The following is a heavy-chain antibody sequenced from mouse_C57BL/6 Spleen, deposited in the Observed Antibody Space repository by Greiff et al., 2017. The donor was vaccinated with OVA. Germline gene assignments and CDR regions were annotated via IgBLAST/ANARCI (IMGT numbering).Heavy chain of an antibody. CDR3: ARGGITTVVAD. CDR2: IYPGSGST. CDR1: GYTFTSYW. V-gene: IGHV1-55*01. Sequence: QVQLKQPGAELVKPGASVKMSCKASGYTFTSYWITWVKQRPGQGLEWIGDIYPGSGSTNYNEKFKSKATLTVDTSSCTAYMQRSSLTSEDSAVYYCARGGITTVVADWGQGALVTVSA. D-gene: IGHD1-1*01. J-gene: IGHJ3*01.